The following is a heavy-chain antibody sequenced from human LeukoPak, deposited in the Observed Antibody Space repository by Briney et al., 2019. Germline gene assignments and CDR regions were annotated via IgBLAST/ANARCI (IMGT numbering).Heavy chain of an antibody. J-gene: IGHJ5*02. Sequence: PSETLSLTCTVPGGSISSSSYYWGWIRQPPGKGLEWIGSIYYSGSTYYNPSLKSRVTISVDTSENQFSLKLSSVTAADTAVYYCATIVPAAIVNWFDPWGQGTLVTVSS. CDR2: IYYSGST. V-gene: IGHV4-39*01. CDR1: GGSISSSSYY. D-gene: IGHD2-2*01. CDR3: ATIVPAAIVNWFDP.